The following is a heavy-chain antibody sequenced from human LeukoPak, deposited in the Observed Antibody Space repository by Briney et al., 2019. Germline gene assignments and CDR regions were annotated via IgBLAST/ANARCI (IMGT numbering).Heavy chain of an antibody. CDR1: GFKLEDLG. J-gene: IGHJ4*02. D-gene: IGHD2-2*01. V-gene: IGHV3-20*04. Sequence: PGGSLRLSCSGSGFKLEDLGMNWVRQAPGKGLEWVAGIGWDGGGTSYADSVRGRFSISRDNAKKSVYLQMNTLRAGDTALYYCARDRSATWYALDDWGQGTLVTVS. CDR2: IGWDGGGT. CDR3: ARDRSATWYALDD.